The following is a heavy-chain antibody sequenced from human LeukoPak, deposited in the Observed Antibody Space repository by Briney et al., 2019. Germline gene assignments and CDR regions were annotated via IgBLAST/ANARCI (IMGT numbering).Heavy chain of an antibody. Sequence: SETLSLTCTVSGDSISSYYWSWIRQPPGKGLEWIGYIYYSGNTNYNPSLKSRVTISVDTSKNQFSLKLSSVTAADTAVYYCARSHIVVVPAARNYYYYGMDVWGQGTTVTVSS. CDR1: GDSISSYY. D-gene: IGHD2-2*01. CDR2: IYYSGNT. V-gene: IGHV4-59*12. CDR3: ARSHIVVVPAARNYYYYGMDV. J-gene: IGHJ6*02.